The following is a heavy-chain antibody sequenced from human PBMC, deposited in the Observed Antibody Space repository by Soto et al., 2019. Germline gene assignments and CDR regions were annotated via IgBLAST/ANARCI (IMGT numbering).Heavy chain of an antibody. CDR3: ARDGAATGSVYLDY. J-gene: IGHJ4*02. D-gene: IGHD6-13*01. Sequence: SETLSLTCTVSRGSITSSSYYWGWIRQPPGKGLEWIGYISYSGSTNYNSSLKSRVTMSIDTSKNQFSLRLTSVSAADTAVYYCARDGAATGSVYLDYWGQGTLVTVSS. CDR1: RGSITSSSYY. V-gene: IGHV4-61*01. CDR2: ISYSGST.